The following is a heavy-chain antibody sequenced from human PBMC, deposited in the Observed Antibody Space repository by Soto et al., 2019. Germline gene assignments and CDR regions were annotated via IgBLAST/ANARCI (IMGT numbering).Heavy chain of an antibody. D-gene: IGHD3-3*01. CDR1: GFTFSSYA. CDR3: AKDTADSYYDFWSGYSPIIN. J-gene: IGHJ4*02. CDR2: ISGSGGST. V-gene: IGHV3-23*01. Sequence: GGSLRLSCAASGFTFSSYAMSWVRQAPGKGLEWVSAISGSGGSTYYADSVKGRLTISRDNSKNTRYLQMNSLRAEDTAVYYCAKDTADSYYDFWSGYSPIINWGQGTLVTVSS.